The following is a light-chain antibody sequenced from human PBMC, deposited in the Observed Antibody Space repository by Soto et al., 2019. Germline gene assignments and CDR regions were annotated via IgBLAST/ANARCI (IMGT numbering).Light chain of an antibody. CDR1: QALNTR. CDR3: QQYNNLPRT. V-gene: IGKV3D-15*03. J-gene: IGKJ1*01. Sequence: IVLTQSPETLSAFPGDRFTLSCRASQALNTRLAWYQHKPGQAPRLLIYLTSNRAAGVPSRFSAWGSETDFTFACSVGRPEDFAVYYCQQYNNLPRTFGQGTKVEIK. CDR2: LTS.